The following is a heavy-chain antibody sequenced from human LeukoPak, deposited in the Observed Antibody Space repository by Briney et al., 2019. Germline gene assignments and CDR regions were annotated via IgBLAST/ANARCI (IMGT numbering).Heavy chain of an antibody. Sequence: GGSLRLSCVASGFTFSSYSMNWVRQAPGKGLEWVSSISSSSSYIYYADSVKGRFTISRDNAKNSPYLQMNSLRAEDTAVYYCARGGWAAAMDGDYWGQGTLVTVSS. CDR3: ARGGWAAAMDGDY. D-gene: IGHD2-2*01. CDR1: GFTFSSYS. CDR2: ISSSSSYI. V-gene: IGHV3-21*01. J-gene: IGHJ4*02.